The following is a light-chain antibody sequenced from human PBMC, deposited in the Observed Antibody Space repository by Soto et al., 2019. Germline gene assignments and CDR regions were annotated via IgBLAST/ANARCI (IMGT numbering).Light chain of an antibody. CDR2: GIS. CDR3: QQYGSSPLFP. CDR1: QAIRND. J-gene: IGKJ3*01. Sequence: AIQMTQSPSSLSASVGDTVTFTCRASQAIRNDLGWFQQRPGKPPKLLIYGISILQTGVPSRFSGSGSGTDFTLTISRLEPEDFAVYYCQQYGSSPLFPFGPGTTVDIK. V-gene: IGKV1-6*01.